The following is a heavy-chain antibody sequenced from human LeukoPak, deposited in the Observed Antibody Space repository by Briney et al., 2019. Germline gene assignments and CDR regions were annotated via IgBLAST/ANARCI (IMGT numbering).Heavy chain of an antibody. CDR1: GITVSIYY. D-gene: IGHD6-13*01. J-gene: IGHJ4*02. CDR2: IYSGGTT. CDR3: ATSYSSSWPEIDY. Sequence: AGGSLRLSCAASGITVSIYYMSWVRQAPGKGLEWVSVIYSGGTTYYADSVKGRFTISRDNSKNTLYLQMNSLRAEDTAVYYCATSYSSSWPEIDYWGQGTLVTVSS. V-gene: IGHV3-66*01.